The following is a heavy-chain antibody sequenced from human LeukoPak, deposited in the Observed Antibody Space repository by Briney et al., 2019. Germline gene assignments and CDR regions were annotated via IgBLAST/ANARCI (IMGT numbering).Heavy chain of an antibody. D-gene: IGHD3-10*02. J-gene: IGHJ6*04. CDR1: GFTFSSYS. CDR2: ISSSSTI. CDR3: AELGMIGGV. Sequence: PGGSLRLSCAASGFTFSSYSMNWVRQAPGKGLEWVSYISSSSTIYYADSVKGRFTISRDNAKNSLYLQMNSLRAEDTAVYYCAELGMIGGVWGKGTTVTISS. V-gene: IGHV3-48*01.